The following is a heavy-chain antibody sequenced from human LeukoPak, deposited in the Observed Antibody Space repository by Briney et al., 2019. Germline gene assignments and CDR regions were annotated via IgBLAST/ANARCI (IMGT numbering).Heavy chain of an antibody. J-gene: IGHJ6*02. Sequence: SQTLSLTCAISGDSVSSNIAAWNWFRQSPSRGLEWLGRTYYRSEWYNEYALSVKSRITVNPDTSKNQFSLQLSFVTPEDTAVYYCAREADYYGMDVWGQGTTVTVSS. V-gene: IGHV6-1*01. CDR1: GDSVSSNIAA. D-gene: IGHD6-25*01. CDR3: AREADYYGMDV. CDR2: TYYRSEWYN.